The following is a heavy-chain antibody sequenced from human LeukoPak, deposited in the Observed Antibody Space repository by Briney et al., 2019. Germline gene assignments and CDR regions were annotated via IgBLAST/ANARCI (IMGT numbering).Heavy chain of an antibody. V-gene: IGHV4-30-2*01. Sequence: PSETLSLTCAVSGGSMSSVSNSWTWIRQPPGKGLEWIGYVYYSGSSYYNPSLESRVIISVDRSRNQFSLKVSSVTAADTAVYYCATRGTPEYSSGWTFDYWGQGTLVTVSS. CDR2: VYYSGSS. CDR3: ATRGTPEYSSGWTFDY. CDR1: GGSMSSVSNS. D-gene: IGHD6-19*01. J-gene: IGHJ4*02.